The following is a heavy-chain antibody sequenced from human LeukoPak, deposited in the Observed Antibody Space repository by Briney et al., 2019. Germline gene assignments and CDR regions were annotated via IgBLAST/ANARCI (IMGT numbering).Heavy chain of an antibody. J-gene: IGHJ5*02. CDR1: GFTFDDYG. V-gene: IGHV3-20*04. CDR3: ARDPLSSSWGCWFDP. D-gene: IGHD6-13*01. Sequence: PGGSLRLSCAASGFTFDDYGMSWVRQAPGKGLEWVSGINWNGGSTGYADSVKGRFTISRDNAKNSLYLQMNSLRAEDTALYYCARDPLSSSWGCWFDPWGQGTLVTVSS. CDR2: INWNGGST.